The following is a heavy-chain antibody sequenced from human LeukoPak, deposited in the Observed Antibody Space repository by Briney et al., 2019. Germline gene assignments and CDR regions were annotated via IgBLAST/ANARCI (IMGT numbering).Heavy chain of an antibody. CDR2: IYSGGST. J-gene: IGHJ3*02. D-gene: IGHD1-26*01. CDR1: GFTVSSNY. CDR3: ARDLSRNSGSYYGFRDAFDI. Sequence: GSLRLSCAASGFTVSSNYMSWVRQAPGKGLEWVSVIYSGGSTYYADSVKGRFTISRDNSKNTLYLQMNSLRAEDTAVYYCARDLSRNSGSYYGFRDAFDIWGQGTMVTVSS. V-gene: IGHV3-66*01.